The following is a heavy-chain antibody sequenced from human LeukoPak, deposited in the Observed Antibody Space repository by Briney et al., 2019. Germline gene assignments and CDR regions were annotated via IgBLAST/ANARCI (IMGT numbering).Heavy chain of an antibody. Sequence: PGGSLRLSCAASGFTFSNYNMNWVRQAPGKGLEWISYISSSSYTIYYADSVKGRFTISRDNAKNLLYLQLNSLRDEDTAVYYCAIFHYYDSGTYWRWPQPQSQNIGAFGIWGQGTTVTVSS. CDR3: AIFHYYDSGTYWRWPQPQSQNIGAFGI. D-gene: IGHD3-22*01. CDR1: GFTFSNYN. J-gene: IGHJ3*02. V-gene: IGHV3-48*02. CDR2: ISSSSYTI.